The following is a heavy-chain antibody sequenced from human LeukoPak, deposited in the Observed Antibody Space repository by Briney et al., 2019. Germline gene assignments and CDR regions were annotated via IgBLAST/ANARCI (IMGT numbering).Heavy chain of an antibody. D-gene: IGHD1-7*01. Sequence: SETLSLTCAVSGGSISSSNWWNWVRQPPGKGLEWIGEIYHSGSTNYNPSLKSRVTISVDKSKNQFSLKLSSVTAADTAVYYCARTQTGNYPNFDYWGQGTLVTVSS. J-gene: IGHJ4*02. CDR1: GGSISSSNW. CDR3: ARTQTGNYPNFDY. CDR2: IYHSGST. V-gene: IGHV4-4*02.